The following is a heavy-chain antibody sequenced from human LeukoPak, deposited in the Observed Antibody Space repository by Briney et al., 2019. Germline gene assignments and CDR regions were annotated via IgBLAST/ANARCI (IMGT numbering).Heavy chain of an antibody. Sequence: SSETLSLTCTVSGGSISSSSYYWGWIRQPPGKGLEWIGRIYYSGSTYYNPSLKSRVTISVDTSKNQFSLKLSSVTAADTAVYYCARGGRITMSENAFDIWGQGTMVTVSS. V-gene: IGHV4-39*07. D-gene: IGHD3-22*01. CDR1: GGSISSSSYY. CDR2: IYYSGST. J-gene: IGHJ3*02. CDR3: ARGGRITMSENAFDI.